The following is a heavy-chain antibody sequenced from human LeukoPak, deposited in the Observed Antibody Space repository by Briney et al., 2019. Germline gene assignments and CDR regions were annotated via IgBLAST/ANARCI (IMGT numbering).Heavy chain of an antibody. Sequence: GGSLRLSCAASGFTFSNYWMSWVRQAPGKGLEWVANIKQDGSEKNYVDSVKGRFIISRDNAKNSLYLQMNSLRAEDTAVFYCTRGGMDYWGQGTLVTVSS. CDR3: TRGGMDY. CDR2: IKQDGSEK. V-gene: IGHV3-7*04. D-gene: IGHD3-10*01. CDR1: GFTFSNYW. J-gene: IGHJ4*02.